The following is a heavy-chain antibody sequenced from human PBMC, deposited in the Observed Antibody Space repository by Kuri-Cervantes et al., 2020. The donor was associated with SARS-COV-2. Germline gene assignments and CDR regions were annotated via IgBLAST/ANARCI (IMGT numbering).Heavy chain of an antibody. CDR1: GFTFNNAW. CDR2: IKAKIDGGTT. Sequence: GESLKISCAASGFTFNNAWMDWVRQAPGKGLEWVGRIKAKIDGGTTDYVAPVKDRFTISRDDSKNMLYLQMNNLKIEDTAVYYCVQSRLCTNGVCHGGNYYYGLDVWGQGTTVTVSS. D-gene: IGHD2-8*01. J-gene: IGHJ6*02. CDR3: VQSRLCTNGVCHGGNYYYGLDV. V-gene: IGHV3-15*07.